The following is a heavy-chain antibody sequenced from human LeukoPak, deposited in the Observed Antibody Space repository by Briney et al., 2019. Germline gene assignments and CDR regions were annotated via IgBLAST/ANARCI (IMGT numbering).Heavy chain of an antibody. CDR3: ARGGGDYVWGSYRKQSFDY. J-gene: IGHJ4*02. CDR2: INHRGGT. V-gene: IGHV4-34*01. D-gene: IGHD3-16*02. CDR1: GGSISSGGSS. Sequence: SETLSLTCAVSGGSISSGGSSWSWIRQPPGRGLEWIGEINHRGGTNYNPSLKSRVTISVDTSKNQFSLKLSSVTAADTAVYYCARGGGDYVWGSYRKQSFDYWGQGTLVTVSS.